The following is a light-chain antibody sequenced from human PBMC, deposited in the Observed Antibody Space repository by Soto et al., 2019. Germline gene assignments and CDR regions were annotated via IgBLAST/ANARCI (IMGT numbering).Light chain of an antibody. CDR2: SYD. Sequence: LTQPPSASGTPGQRVTISCSTSSSNLGDNTVNWYQQVPGTAPKLLIYSYDQRPSGVPDRFSGSKSGTSASLAISGLQSEDEADYYCAAWDASLDGYVFGTGTRSPS. V-gene: IGLV1-44*01. CDR3: AAWDASLDGYV. J-gene: IGLJ1*01. CDR1: SSNLGDNT.